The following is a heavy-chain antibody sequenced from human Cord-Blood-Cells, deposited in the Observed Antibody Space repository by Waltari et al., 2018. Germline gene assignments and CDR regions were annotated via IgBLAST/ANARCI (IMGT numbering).Heavy chain of an antibody. Sequence: QVQLQESGPGLVKPSETLSLTCTVPGGSISSYYRSWFRQPPAKGLEWIGYIYYSGSTNYNPALKSRVTISVDTSKNQFSLKLSSVTAADTAVYYCARDRPGYSSSWYGLFDYWGQGTLVTVSS. CDR1: GGSISSYY. CDR2: IYYSGST. J-gene: IGHJ4*02. D-gene: IGHD6-13*01. V-gene: IGHV4-59*01. CDR3: ARDRPGYSSSWYGLFDY.